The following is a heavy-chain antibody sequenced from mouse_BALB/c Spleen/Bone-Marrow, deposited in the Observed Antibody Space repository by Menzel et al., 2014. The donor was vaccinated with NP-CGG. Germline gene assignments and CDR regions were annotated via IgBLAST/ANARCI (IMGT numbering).Heavy chain of an antibody. V-gene: IGHV14-3*02. CDR1: GFNIKDTY. Sequence: EVQLQQSGAELVKPGASVKLSCTASGFNIKDTYMHWVKQRPEQGLEWIGRIDRANGNTKYDPKFQGKATITADTSSNTAYLQLSSLASEDTAVYYCARYSYGSRGYYFDYWGQGTTLTVSS. D-gene: IGHD1-1*01. J-gene: IGHJ2*01. CDR3: ARYSYGSRGYYFDY. CDR2: IDRANGNT.